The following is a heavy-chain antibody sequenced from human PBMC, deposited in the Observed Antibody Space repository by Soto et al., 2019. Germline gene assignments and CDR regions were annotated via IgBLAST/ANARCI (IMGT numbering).Heavy chain of an antibody. Sequence: PXGSLRLTCAASGFTFSSYRMNWVRQAPGKGLEWVSSISSSSSYIYYADSVKGRFTISRDNAKNSLYLQMNSLRAEDTAVYYCERDPGKVPEYWGQGTLVTAPQ. CDR2: ISSSSSYI. V-gene: IGHV3-21*01. J-gene: IGHJ4*02. CDR3: ERDPGKVPEY. CDR1: GFTFSSYR. D-gene: IGHD2-2*01.